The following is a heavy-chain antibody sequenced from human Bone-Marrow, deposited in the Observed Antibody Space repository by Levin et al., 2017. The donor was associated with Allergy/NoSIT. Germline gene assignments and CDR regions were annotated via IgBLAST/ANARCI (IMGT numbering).Heavy chain of an antibody. CDR1: GFSLTTVGVG. V-gene: IGHV2-5*04. J-gene: IGHJ6*02. CDR3: THAHYDFGYAMDV. Sequence: SGPTLVKPTKTLTVTCTFSGFSLTTVGVGVAWVRQPPGKALEWLAVVYWNEDKRYSPSLERRLTITKDTSKNQVVLSMTNMDPVDTGTYFCTHAHYDFGYAMDVWGQGTTVIVSS. CDR2: VYWNEDK. D-gene: IGHD3-3*01.